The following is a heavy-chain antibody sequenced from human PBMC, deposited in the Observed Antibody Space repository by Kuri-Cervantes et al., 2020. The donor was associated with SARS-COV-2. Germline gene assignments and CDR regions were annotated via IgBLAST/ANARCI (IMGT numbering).Heavy chain of an antibody. Sequence: GESLKISCEGSGFILSDHYMSWIRQAPGNGLEWISHFGVGGGSIYYADAVKGRFTISRDNAKNSLYLQINSLRAEDTAVYFCARDTPYCSSNTCSDFWGQGTLVTVSS. J-gene: IGHJ4*02. D-gene: IGHD2-2*01. CDR2: FGVGGGSI. CDR3: ARDTPYCSSNTCSDF. V-gene: IGHV3-11*04. CDR1: GFILSDHY.